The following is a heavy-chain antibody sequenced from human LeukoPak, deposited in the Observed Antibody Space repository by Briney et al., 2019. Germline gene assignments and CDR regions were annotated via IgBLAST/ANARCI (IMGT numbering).Heavy chain of an antibody. CDR2: IGSSDSTI. V-gene: IGHV3-48*01. Sequence: GGSLRLSCAASGFTFSTYSMNWVRQAPGKGLEWVSYIGSSDSTIYYADSVKGRFTISRDNAKNSLYLQMNSLRAEDTAVYYCARAVAGLRHFDYWGQGTLVTVSS. CDR1: GFTFSTYS. D-gene: IGHD6-19*01. CDR3: ARAVAGLRHFDY. J-gene: IGHJ4*02.